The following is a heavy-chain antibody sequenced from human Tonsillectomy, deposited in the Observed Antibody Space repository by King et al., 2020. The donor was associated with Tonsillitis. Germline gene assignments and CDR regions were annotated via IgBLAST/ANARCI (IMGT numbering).Heavy chain of an antibody. CDR3: ARRAVVTPGAYYFDY. Sequence: QLQESGPGLVKPSETLSLTCTVSGGSISSYYWSWIRQPPGKGLEWIGYIYYSGSTNYNPSLKSRVTISVDTSKNQFSLKLSSVTAADTAVYYCARRAVVTPGAYYFDYWGQGTLVTVSS. D-gene: IGHD4-23*01. V-gene: IGHV4-59*08. CDR2: IYYSGST. J-gene: IGHJ4*02. CDR1: GGSISSYY.